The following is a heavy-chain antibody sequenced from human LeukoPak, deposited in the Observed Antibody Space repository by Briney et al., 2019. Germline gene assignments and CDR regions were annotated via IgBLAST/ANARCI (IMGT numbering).Heavy chain of an antibody. Sequence: GGSLRLSCAASGFTFSSYAMNWVRQAPGKGLEWVSAISGSGGSTYYADSVKGRFTISRDNSKNSLYLQMNSLRAEDTALYYCANTPTPHSSGPVNWFDPWGKGTLVTVSS. CDR1: GFTFSSYA. J-gene: IGHJ5*02. D-gene: IGHD6-19*01. CDR3: ANTPTPHSSGPVNWFDP. CDR2: ISGSGGST. V-gene: IGHV3-23*01.